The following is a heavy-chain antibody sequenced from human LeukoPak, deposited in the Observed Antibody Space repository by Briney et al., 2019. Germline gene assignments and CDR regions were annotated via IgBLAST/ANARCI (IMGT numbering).Heavy chain of an antibody. CDR3: ARGSGIAAAGTRY. J-gene: IGHJ4*02. V-gene: IGHV4-39*07. D-gene: IGHD6-13*01. Sequence: SETLSFTCTVSGGSISSSSYYWGWIRQPPGKGLEWIGSIYYSGSTYYNPSLKSRVTISVDTSKNQFSLKLSSVTAADTAVYYCARGSGIAAAGTRYWGQGTLVTVSS. CDR2: IYYSGST. CDR1: GGSISSSSYY.